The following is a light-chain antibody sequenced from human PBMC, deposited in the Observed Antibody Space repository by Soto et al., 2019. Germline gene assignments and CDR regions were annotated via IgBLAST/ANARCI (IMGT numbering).Light chain of an antibody. CDR3: QQRSSWPLT. Sequence: EIVLTQSPATLSLSPGERATLSCRASQSVDSYLAWYQQKPGQAPRLLIYDASNRATGIPARFSGSGSGTDFTLTISSLEPADFAVYYCQQRSSWPLTFGGGTKVEIK. V-gene: IGKV3-11*01. J-gene: IGKJ4*01. CDR2: DAS. CDR1: QSVDSY.